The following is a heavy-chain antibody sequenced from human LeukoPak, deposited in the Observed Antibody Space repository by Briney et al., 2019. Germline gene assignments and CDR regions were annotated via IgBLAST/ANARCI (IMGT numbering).Heavy chain of an antibody. Sequence: RGSLRLSCAASGFTFSSYAMSWVRQAPGKGLEWVSAISGSGGSTYYADSVKGWFTISRDNSKNTLYLQMNSLRAEDTAVYYCAAPLYSSSWRDAFDIWGQGTMVTVSS. V-gene: IGHV3-23*01. D-gene: IGHD6-13*01. CDR3: AAPLYSSSWRDAFDI. CDR2: ISGSGGST. CDR1: GFTFSSYA. J-gene: IGHJ3*02.